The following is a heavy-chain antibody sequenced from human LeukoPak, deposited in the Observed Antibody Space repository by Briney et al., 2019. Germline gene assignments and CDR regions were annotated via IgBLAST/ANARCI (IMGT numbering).Heavy chain of an antibody. CDR3: ARIRYCGGDCSYYGMDV. CDR2: IIPIFGTA. CDR1: GGTFSSYA. V-gene: IGHV1-69*13. D-gene: IGHD2-21*02. J-gene: IGHJ6*02. Sequence: SVKVSCKASGGTFSSYAISWVRQAPGQGLEWMGGIIPIFGTANYAQKFQGRVTITADESTSTAYMELSSLRSEDTAVYYCARIRYCGGDCSYYGMDVWGQGTTVTVSS.